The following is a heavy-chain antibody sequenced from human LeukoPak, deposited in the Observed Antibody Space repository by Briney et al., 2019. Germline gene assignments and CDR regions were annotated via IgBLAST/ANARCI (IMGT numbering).Heavy chain of an antibody. CDR3: ARDFVITMVRGGQVGFDY. CDR1: GYTFTSYG. V-gene: IGHV1-18*01. J-gene: IGHJ4*02. Sequence: ASAKVSCKASGYTFTSYGISWVRQAPGQGLEWMGWISAYNSNTNYAQKLQGRVTMTTDTSTSTAYMELRSLRSDDTAVYYCARDFVITMVRGGQVGFDYWGQGTLVTVSS. D-gene: IGHD3-10*01. CDR2: ISAYNSNT.